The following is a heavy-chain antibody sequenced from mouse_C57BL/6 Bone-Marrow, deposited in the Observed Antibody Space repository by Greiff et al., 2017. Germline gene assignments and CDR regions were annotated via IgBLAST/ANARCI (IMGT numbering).Heavy chain of an antibody. J-gene: IGHJ3*01. CDR2: ISSGGSST. D-gene: IGHD4-1*02. CDR1: GFTFSSYG. CDR3: ATTGSSFAY. Sequence: EVKLVESGGDLVTPGGSLKLSCAASGFTFSSYGMSWVRQTPDKRLEWVATISSGGSSTYYPDSVKGRFTISRDNAKNTLYLQMSSLKSEDTAMYYCATTGSSFAYWGQGTLVTVSA. V-gene: IGHV5-6*01.